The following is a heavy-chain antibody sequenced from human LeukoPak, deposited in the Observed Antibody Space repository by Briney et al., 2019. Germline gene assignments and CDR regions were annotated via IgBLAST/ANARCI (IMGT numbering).Heavy chain of an antibody. Sequence: GGSLRLSCAASGFTFSNYAMSCVRQAPGKGLEWVSAISSSGGGTYYADSVKGRFTISRDNSKDTLSLQMNGLRAEDTAVYYCARGIYGDYDHWGQGTLVTVST. V-gene: IGHV3-23*01. CDR1: GFTFSNYA. D-gene: IGHD4-17*01. CDR3: ARGIYGDYDH. CDR2: ISSSGGGT. J-gene: IGHJ1*01.